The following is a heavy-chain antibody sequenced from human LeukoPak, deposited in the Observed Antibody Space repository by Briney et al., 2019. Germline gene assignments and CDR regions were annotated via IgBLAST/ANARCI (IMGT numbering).Heavy chain of an antibody. CDR3: ARDQMGFGSAFDI. D-gene: IGHD3-10*01. CDR2: ISYDGSNK. Sequence: GGSLRLSCAASGFTFSSYGMHWVRQAPGKGLEWVAVISYDGSNKYYADSVKGRFTISRDNSKNTLYLQMNSLRTEDTAVYYCARDQMGFGSAFDIWGQGTMVTVSS. V-gene: IGHV3-30*03. CDR1: GFTFSSYG. J-gene: IGHJ3*02.